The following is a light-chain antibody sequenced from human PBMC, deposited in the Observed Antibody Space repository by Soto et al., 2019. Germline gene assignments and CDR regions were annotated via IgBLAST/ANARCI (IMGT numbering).Light chain of an antibody. CDR2: DAS. CDR3: QQRSNWPFT. J-gene: IGKJ3*01. CDR1: QSVSSY. V-gene: IGKV3-11*01. Sequence: EIVLTQSPDTLSLSPGEGATLSCRASQSVSSYLAWYQQKPGQAPRLLIYDASNRATGIPARFSGSGSGTDFTLSISSLEPEDFAVYYCQQRSNWPFTFGPGT.